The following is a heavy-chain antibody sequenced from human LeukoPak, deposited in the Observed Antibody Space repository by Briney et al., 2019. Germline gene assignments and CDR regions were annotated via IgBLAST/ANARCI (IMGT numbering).Heavy chain of an antibody. CDR2: IYYSGST. CDR3: ARDRGITGTGWFDP. CDR1: GGSISSSSYY. V-gene: IGHV4-39*07. D-gene: IGHD1-20*01. J-gene: IGHJ5*02. Sequence: SETLSLTCTVSGGSISSSSYYWGWLRQPPGKGLEWIGSIYYSGSTYYNPSLKSRVTISVDTSKNQFSLKLSSVTAADTAVYYCARDRGITGTGWFDPWGQGTLVTVSS.